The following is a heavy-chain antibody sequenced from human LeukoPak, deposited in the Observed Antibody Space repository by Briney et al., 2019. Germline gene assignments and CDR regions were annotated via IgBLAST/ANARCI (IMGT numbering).Heavy chain of an antibody. CDR1: GFTFSSYW. V-gene: IGHV3-7*01. Sequence: PGGSLRLSCAASGFTFSSYWMSWVRQAPGKGLEWVANIKQDGSEKYYVDSVKGRFTISRDNAKSSLYLQMNSLRAEDTAVYYCARVGDGYNSYYFDYWGQGTLVTVSS. D-gene: IGHD5-24*01. CDR3: ARVGDGYNSYYFDY. CDR2: IKQDGSEK. J-gene: IGHJ4*02.